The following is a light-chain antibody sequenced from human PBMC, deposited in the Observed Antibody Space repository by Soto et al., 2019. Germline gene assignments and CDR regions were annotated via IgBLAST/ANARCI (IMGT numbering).Light chain of an antibody. CDR2: GAS. V-gene: IGKV3-15*01. CDR1: QSVGGN. CDR3: QQYNNWPPDRT. Sequence: EIVMTQSPATLSVCPGERATLSCRASQSVGGNLAWYQQKPGQAPRLLIYGASTRATGIPARFSGSGSGTEFTLTISSLQSEDFAIYFCQQYNNWPPDRTFGQGTKVEIK. J-gene: IGKJ1*01.